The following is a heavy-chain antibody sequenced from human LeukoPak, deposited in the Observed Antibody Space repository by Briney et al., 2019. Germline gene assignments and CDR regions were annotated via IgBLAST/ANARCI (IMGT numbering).Heavy chain of an antibody. V-gene: IGHV3-9*01. CDR2: ISWNSGSI. CDR1: GFTFDDYA. D-gene: IGHD3-10*01. J-gene: IGHJ4*02. CDR3: AKDSDGSGSYVDY. Sequence: GGSLRLSCAASGFTFDDYAMHWVRQAPGKGLEWVSGISWNSGSIGYADSVKGRFTISRDNAKNSLYLQMNSLRAEDTALYYCAKDSDGSGSYVDYWGQGTLVTVSP.